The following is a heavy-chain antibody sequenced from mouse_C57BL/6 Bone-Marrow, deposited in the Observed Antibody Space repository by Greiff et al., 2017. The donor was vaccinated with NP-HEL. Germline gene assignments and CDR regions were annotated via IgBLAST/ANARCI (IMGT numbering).Heavy chain of an antibody. CDR1: GYTFTSYG. CDR2: IYPRSGNT. Sequence: VKLVESGAELARPGASVKLSCKASGYTFTSYGISWVKQRTGQGLEWIGEIYPRSGNTYYNEKFKGKATLTADKSSSTAYMELRSLTSEDSAVYFCARPLVYDGYAWFAYWGQGTLVTVSA. CDR3: ARPLVYDGYAWFAY. J-gene: IGHJ3*01. V-gene: IGHV1-81*01. D-gene: IGHD2-3*01.